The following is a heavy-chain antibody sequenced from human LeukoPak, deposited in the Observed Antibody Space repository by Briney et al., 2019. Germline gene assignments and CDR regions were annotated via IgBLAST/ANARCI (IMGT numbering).Heavy chain of an antibody. CDR1: GFTFSSYT. D-gene: IGHD5-18*01. J-gene: IGHJ4*02. CDR2: ISSSSSYI. Sequence: GGSLRLSCAASGFTFSSYTMNWVRQAPGKGLEWVSSISSSSSYIYYADSVKGRFTISRDNAKDSLYLQTNRLRAEDTAVYYCARNPRGYSYANWPNWGQGSLVTVSS. V-gene: IGHV3-21*01. CDR3: ARNPRGYSYANWPN.